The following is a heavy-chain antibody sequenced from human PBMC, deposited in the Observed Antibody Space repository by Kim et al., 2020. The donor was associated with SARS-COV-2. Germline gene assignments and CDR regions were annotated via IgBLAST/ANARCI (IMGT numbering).Heavy chain of an antibody. D-gene: IGHD6-13*01. CDR1: GFTFSSYS. CDR2: ISSSSSTI. Sequence: GGSLRLSCAASGFTFSSYSMNWVRQAPGKGLEWVSYISSSSSTIYYADSVKGRFTISRDNAKNSLYLQMNSLRDEDTAVYYCARELDSSSWYRGGVYFDYWGQGTLVTVSS. CDR3: ARELDSSSWYRGGVYFDY. V-gene: IGHV3-48*02. J-gene: IGHJ4*02.